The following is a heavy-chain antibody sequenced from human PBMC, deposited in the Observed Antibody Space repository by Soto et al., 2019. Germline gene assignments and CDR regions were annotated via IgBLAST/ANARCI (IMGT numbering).Heavy chain of an antibody. Sequence: SETLSLTCTVSGGSISIYYWSWIRQPPGKGLEWIGYMYNTGSTIYNPSLKSRVTISVDTSKNQFTLKLDSVTAADSAVYYCARVRGDGYNLGYYFDYWGQGTLVTVSS. V-gene: IGHV4-59*01. J-gene: IGHJ4*02. D-gene: IGHD3-10*01. CDR2: MYNTGST. CDR3: ARVRGDGYNLGYYFDY. CDR1: GGSISIYY.